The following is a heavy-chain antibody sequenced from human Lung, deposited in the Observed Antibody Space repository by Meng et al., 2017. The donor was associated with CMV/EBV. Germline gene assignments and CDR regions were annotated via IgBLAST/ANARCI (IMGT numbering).Heavy chain of an antibody. J-gene: IGHJ4*02. V-gene: IGHV4-34*01. CDR2: INHSGST. D-gene: IGHD2-2*01. Sequence: SQXXXLTXAVYGGSXSGYYWSWIRQRPGKGLEWIGEINHSGSTNYNPSLKSRVTISVDTSKNQFSLKLSSVTAADRAVYYCARGGDCSSTSCYAGRPFDYWXQGTXVTVSS. CDR1: GGSXSGYY. CDR3: ARGGDCSSTSCYAGRPFDY.